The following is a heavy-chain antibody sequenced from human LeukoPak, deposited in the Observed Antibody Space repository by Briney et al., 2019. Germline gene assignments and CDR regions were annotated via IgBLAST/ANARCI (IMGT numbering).Heavy chain of an antibody. V-gene: IGHV3-48*03. CDR2: ISSSGSTI. J-gene: IGHJ5*02. CDR1: GFTFSSYE. CDR3: AREIAVAGTVWCDP. D-gene: IGHD6-19*01. Sequence: GGSLRLSCAASGFTFSSYEMNWVRQAPGKGLEWVSYISSSGSTIYYADSVKGRFTISRDNAKNSLYLQMNSLRAEDTAVYYCAREIAVAGTVWCDPWGQGTLVTVSS.